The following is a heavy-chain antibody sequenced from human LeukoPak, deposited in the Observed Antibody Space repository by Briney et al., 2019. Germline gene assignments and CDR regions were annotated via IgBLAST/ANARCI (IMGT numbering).Heavy chain of an antibody. CDR2: ISAYNGNT. CDR1: GDTFTSYG. D-gene: IGHD3-10*01. Sequence: GASVKVSCKASGDTFTSYGISWVRQAPGQGLEWMGWISAYNGNTKYAQKLQGRVTMTTDTSTSTAYMELRSLRSDDTAVYYCARDMGRLLWFVELSPSYYYYGMDVWGQGTTVTVSS. CDR3: ARDMGRLLWFVELSPSYYYYGMDV. V-gene: IGHV1-18*01. J-gene: IGHJ6*02.